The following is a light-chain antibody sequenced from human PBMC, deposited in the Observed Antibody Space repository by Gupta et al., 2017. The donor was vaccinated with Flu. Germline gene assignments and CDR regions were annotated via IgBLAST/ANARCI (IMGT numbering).Light chain of an antibody. V-gene: IGKV1-39*01. CDR3: QHRDSTPRT. Sequence: DIQMTQSPSSLSASVGDRVTITCRASQSISSYLNWYQQKPGKAPKLLIYAASRLQSGVPSRFSGSGSGTDFTLTISRLQPEDFATYYCQHRDSTPRTFGRGTKVEIK. CDR1: QSISSY. J-gene: IGKJ1*01. CDR2: AAS.